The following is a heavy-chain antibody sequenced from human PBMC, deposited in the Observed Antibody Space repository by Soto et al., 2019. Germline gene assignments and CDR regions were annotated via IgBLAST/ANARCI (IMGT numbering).Heavy chain of an antibody. V-gene: IGHV1-69*13. J-gene: IGHJ6*02. D-gene: IGHD2-2*01. Sequence: GASVKVSCKASGGTFSSYAISWVRQAPGQGLEWMGGIIPIPGTANYAQKFQGRVTITADESTSTAYMELSSLRSEDTAVYYCARSQGSSTSLEIYYYYYYGMAVWGQGTTVTVSS. CDR2: IIPIPGTA. CDR3: ARSQGSSTSLEIYYYYYYGMAV. CDR1: GGTFSSYA.